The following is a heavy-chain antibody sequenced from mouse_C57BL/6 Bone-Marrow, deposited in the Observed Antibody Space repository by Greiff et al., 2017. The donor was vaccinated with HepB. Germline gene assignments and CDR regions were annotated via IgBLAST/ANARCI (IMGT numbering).Heavy chain of an antibody. CDR3: ARYGPHFDY. V-gene: IGHV5-17*01. CDR2: ISSGSSTI. Sequence: EVKVIESGGGLVKPGGSLKLSCAASGFTFSDYGMHWVRQAPEKGLEWVAYISSGSSTIYYADTVKGRFTISRDNAKNTLFLQMTSLRSEDTAMYYCARYGPHFDYWGQGTTLTVSS. D-gene: IGHD1-2*01. CDR1: GFTFSDYG. J-gene: IGHJ2*01.